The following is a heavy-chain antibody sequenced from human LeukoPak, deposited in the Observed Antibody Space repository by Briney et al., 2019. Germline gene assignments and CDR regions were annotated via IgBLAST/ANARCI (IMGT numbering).Heavy chain of an antibody. D-gene: IGHD3-22*01. CDR2: INPSGGST. CDR3: ARGSRGSSGYYYLDY. CDR1: GYTFTSYY. V-gene: IGHV1-46*01. J-gene: IGHJ4*02. Sequence: GASVKVSCKASGYTFTSYYMHWVRQAPGQGLEWMGTINPSGGSTSYAQKFQGGVTMTRDMSTSTVYMELSSLRSEDTAVYYCARGSRGSSGYYYLDYWGQGTLVTVSS.